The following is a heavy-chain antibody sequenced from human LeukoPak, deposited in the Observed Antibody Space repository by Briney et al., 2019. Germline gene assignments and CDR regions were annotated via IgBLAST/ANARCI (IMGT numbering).Heavy chain of an antibody. CDR1: GWTFSGYY. D-gene: IGHD3-9*01. V-gene: IGHV4-34*01. Sequence: SEALSLTCAVYGWTFSGYYWSWIRQPPGKGLEWIGEINHSGSTNYNPSLKSRVTISVDTSKNQFSLKLSSVTAADTAVYYCARGVLTGYFSSFYYGMDVWGQGTTVTVSS. CDR2: INHSGST. CDR3: ARGVLTGYFSSFYYGMDV. J-gene: IGHJ6*02.